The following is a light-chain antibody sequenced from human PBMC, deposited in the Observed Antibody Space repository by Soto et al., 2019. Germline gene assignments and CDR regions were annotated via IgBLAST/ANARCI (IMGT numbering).Light chain of an antibody. CDR1: QSISSY. V-gene: IGKV1-39*01. CDR3: QQYGSSPWT. J-gene: IGKJ1*01. CDR2: AAS. Sequence: DIQITQPPPSLSASLVDIVTITCRASQSISSYLNWYQQKPGKAPKLLIYAASSLQSGVPSRFSGSGSGTDFTLTISRLEPEDFAFYYCQQYGSSPWTFGQGTKVDIK.